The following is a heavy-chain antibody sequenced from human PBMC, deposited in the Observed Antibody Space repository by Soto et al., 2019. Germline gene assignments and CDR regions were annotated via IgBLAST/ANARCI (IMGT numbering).Heavy chain of an antibody. V-gene: IGHV4-39*01. J-gene: IGHJ6*02. CDR3: ARLYGYCIRNSCHGHYAMDV. CDR1: GGSISSSSYY. Sequence: SETLSLTCTVSGGSISSSSYYWGWLRQPPGKGLGWIGTIYYSGSTYYNPSLKSRVTISVDTSKNQFSLKVTSVTAADTAVYYCARLYGYCIRNSCHGHYAMDVWGQGTTVTVSS. CDR2: IYYSGST. D-gene: IGHD2-2*01.